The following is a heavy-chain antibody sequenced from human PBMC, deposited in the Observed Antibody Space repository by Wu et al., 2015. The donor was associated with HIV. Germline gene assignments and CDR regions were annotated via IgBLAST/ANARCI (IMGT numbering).Heavy chain of an antibody. D-gene: IGHD6-6*01. CDR2: INPNSGGT. CDR3: ARLGYSSSSVEYYYYMDV. J-gene: IGHJ6*03. V-gene: IGHV1-2*02. CDR1: GYTFTGYY. Sequence: QVQLVQSGAEVKKPGASVKVSCKASGYTFTGYYMHWVRQAPGQGLEWMGWINPNSGGTNYAQKFQGRVTMTRDTSISTAYMELSRLRPDDTGVYYCARLGYSSSSVEYYYYMDVWGKGTTVTVSS.